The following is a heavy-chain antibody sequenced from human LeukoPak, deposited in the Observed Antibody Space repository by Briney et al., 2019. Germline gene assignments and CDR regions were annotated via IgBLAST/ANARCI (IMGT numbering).Heavy chain of an antibody. V-gene: IGHV3-20*04. CDR2: INWNGGST. J-gene: IGHJ6*03. CDR3: ARAALAPPSYYYMDV. Sequence: GGSLRLSCAASGFTFDDYGMSWVRQAPGKGLEWVSGINWNGGSTGYADSVKGRFTISRDNAKNSLYLQMNSLRAEDTALYYCARAALAPPSYYYMDVWGKGTTVTVSS. CDR1: GFTFDDYG.